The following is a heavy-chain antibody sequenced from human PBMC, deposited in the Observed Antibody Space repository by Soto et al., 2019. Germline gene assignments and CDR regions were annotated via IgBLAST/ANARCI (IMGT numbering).Heavy chain of an antibody. CDR3: ARSMGITIFGVVIIGGYGMDV. CDR1: GGSISSGGYY. J-gene: IGHJ6*02. V-gene: IGHV4-31*03. D-gene: IGHD3-3*01. Sequence: PSETLSLTCTVSGGSISSGGYYWSWIRQHPGKGLEWIGYIYYSGSTYYNPSLKSRVTISVDTSKNQFSLKLSSVTAADTAVYYCARSMGITIFGVVIIGGYGMDVWGQGTTVTAP. CDR2: IYYSGST.